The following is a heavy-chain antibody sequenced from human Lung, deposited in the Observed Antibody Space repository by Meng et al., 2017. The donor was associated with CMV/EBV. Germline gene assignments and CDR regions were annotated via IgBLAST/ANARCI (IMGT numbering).Heavy chain of an antibody. D-gene: IGHD5-18*01. CDR1: GFSIRDYF. CDR2: IDTIGST. J-gene: IGHJ6*02. Sequence: LTXAASGFSIRDYFLTWVRRAPGKGLEWVSLIDTIGSTEYADSVKGRFTISRDISKNTLYLQMSSLRAEDTAVYYCARNERDTAGNYYAGVDVWGRGXTVTVSS. CDR3: ARNERDTAGNYYAGVDV. V-gene: IGHV3-53*01.